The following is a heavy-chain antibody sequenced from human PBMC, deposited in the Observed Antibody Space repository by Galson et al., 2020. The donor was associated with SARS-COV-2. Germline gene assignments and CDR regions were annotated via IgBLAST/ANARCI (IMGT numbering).Heavy chain of an antibody. CDR3: AKDLNTGYEPYNAFDY. CDR1: GFTFDDYT. CDR2: ISWDGGST. J-gene: IGHJ4*02. Sequence: LSLTCAASGFTFDDYTMHWVRQAPGKGLEWVSLISWDGGSTYYADSVKGRFTISRDNSKNSLYLQMNSLRTEDTALYYCAKDLNTGYEPYNAFDYWGQGTLVTVSS. D-gene: IGHD5-12*01. V-gene: IGHV3-43*01.